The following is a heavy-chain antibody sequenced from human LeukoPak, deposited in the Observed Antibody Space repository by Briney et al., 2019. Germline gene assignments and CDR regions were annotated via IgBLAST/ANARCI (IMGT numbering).Heavy chain of an antibody. CDR1: GGSFSGYY. Sequence: PSETLSLTCAVYGGSFSGYYWSWIRQPPGKGLEWIGEINHSGSTNYNPSLKSRVTISVDTSKNQFSLKLSSVTAADTAVYYCARGWYDILTGYYRPQGYDYWGQGTLVTVSS. CDR2: INHSGST. CDR3: ARGWYDILTGYYRPQGYDY. V-gene: IGHV4-34*01. D-gene: IGHD3-9*01. J-gene: IGHJ4*02.